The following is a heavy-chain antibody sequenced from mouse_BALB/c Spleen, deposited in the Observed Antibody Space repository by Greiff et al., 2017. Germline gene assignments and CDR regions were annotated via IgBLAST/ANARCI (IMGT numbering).Heavy chain of an antibody. CDR3: RGYGYAMDY. V-gene: IGHV14-1*02. J-gene: IGHJ4*01. CDR1: GFTFSDYY. CDR2: INPENGNT. Sequence: VQLQQSGAGLVRPGASVKLSCKASGFTFSDYYMHWVKQRPEQGLEWIGWINPENGNTIYDPKFKGKASITADTSSNTAYLQLSSLTSEDTAVYYCRGYGYAMDYWGQGTSVTVSS. D-gene: IGHD2-14*01.